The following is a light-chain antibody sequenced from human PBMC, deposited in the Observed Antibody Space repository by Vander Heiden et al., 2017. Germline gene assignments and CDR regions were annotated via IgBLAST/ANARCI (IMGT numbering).Light chain of an antibody. V-gene: IGLV6-57*04. J-gene: IGLJ2*01. CDR1: SGSIARNY. Sequence: NFMLTQPHSVSESPGKTVTLSCTRSSGSIARNYVQWYQQRPGSAPTTVIYEDNQRPSGLPDRFAGSIDSSSNSASPTISGLKAEDEADYYCQSYGSSNVVFGGGTKLTVL. CDR2: EDN. CDR3: QSYGSSNVV.